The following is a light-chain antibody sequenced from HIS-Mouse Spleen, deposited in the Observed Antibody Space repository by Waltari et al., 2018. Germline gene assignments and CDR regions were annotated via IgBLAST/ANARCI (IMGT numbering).Light chain of an antibody. CDR3: CSYAGSYTLV. V-gene: IGLV2-11*01. CDR1: SSDVGCYNY. CDR2: DVS. J-gene: IGLJ2*01. Sequence: QSALTQPRSVSGSPGQSVTISCTGTSSDVGCYNYVSGYQQHPGKAPKLMIYDVSKRPSGVPDRFSGSKSGNTASLTISGLQAEDEADYYCCSYAGSYTLVFGGGTKLTVL.